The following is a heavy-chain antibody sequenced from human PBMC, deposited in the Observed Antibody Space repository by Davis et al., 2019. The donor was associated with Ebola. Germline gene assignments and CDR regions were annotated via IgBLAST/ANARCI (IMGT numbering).Heavy chain of an antibody. J-gene: IGHJ4*02. V-gene: IGHV3-23*01. D-gene: IGHD6-13*01. CDR1: GFTFSSYA. Sequence: GESLKISCAASGFTFSSYAMHWVRQAPGKGLEWVSAISGSGGSTYYADSVKGRFTISRDNSKNTLYLQMNSLRAEDTAVYYCARDPLTPVIAAAGNNWGQGTLVTVSS. CDR3: ARDPLTPVIAAAGNN. CDR2: ISGSGGST.